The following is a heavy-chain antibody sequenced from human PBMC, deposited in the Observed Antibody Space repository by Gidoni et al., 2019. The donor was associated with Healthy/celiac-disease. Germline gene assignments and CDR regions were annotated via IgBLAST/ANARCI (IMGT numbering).Heavy chain of an antibody. J-gene: IGHJ1*01. V-gene: IGHV4-31*03. Sequence: QVQLQESGQGLVKPSQTLSLTRTVPVGSISRGGYYWSWIRQHPGKGLEWIGYIYYSGSTYYNPSLKSRVTISVDTSKNQFSLKLSSVTAADTAVYYCARDPGRKGYFQHWGQGTLVTVSS. CDR2: IYYSGST. CDR1: VGSISRGGYY. CDR3: ARDPGRKGYFQH.